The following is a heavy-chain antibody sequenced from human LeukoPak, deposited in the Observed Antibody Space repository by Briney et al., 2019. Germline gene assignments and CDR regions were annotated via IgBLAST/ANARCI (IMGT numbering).Heavy chain of an antibody. V-gene: IGHV4-4*07. Sequence: SETLSLTCTVSGVHISPYQWSWIRQPAGKGLEWIGRIYTRGSTSYNPSLKGRVTISVDKSKNQFSLTLTSVTAADTAVYYCARLTPTTLSLYYYYMDVWGKGTTVTVSS. CDR3: ARLTPTTLSLYYYYMDV. CDR2: IYTRGST. J-gene: IGHJ6*03. D-gene: IGHD2/OR15-2a*01. CDR1: GVHISPYQ.